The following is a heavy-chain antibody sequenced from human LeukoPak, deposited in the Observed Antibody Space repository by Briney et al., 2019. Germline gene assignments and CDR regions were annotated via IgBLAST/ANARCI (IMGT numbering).Heavy chain of an antibody. Sequence: GASVKVSCKASGYTFNTYGISWVRQAPGQGLEWMGWIGTENAYTIYAEKFQGRVTLTTDTSTTTVHMELRSLRFDDTAVYYCARDRERGFDYWGQGSLVTVSS. V-gene: IGHV1-18*01. J-gene: IGHJ4*02. CDR3: ARDRERGFDY. CDR2: IGTENAYT. D-gene: IGHD5-24*01. CDR1: GYTFNTYG.